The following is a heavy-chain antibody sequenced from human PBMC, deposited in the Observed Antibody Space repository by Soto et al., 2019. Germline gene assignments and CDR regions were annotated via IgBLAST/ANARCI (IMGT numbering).Heavy chain of an antibody. D-gene: IGHD1-1*01. J-gene: IGHJ4*02. CDR1: GFTFSTYW. V-gene: IGHV3-7*01. Sequence: LRLSCAASGFTFSTYWMSWVRQAPGKGLEWVANIKQDGSERYYVDSVKGRFTISRDNARNSMYLQMSGLRAEDTAVYYCATDSGTSDYWGQGTLVTVSS. CDR2: IKQDGSER. CDR3: ATDSGTSDY.